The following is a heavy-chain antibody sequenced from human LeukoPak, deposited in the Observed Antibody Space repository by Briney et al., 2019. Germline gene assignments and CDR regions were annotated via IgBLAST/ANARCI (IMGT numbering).Heavy chain of an antibody. J-gene: IGHJ6*03. Sequence: GGSLRLSCAASGCTFSSYGMHWVRQAPGKGLEWVAFIRYDGSNKDYADSVKRRFTISRDNSKNTLYLQMNSLRAEDTAVYYCAKTLGYCSSTSCSDYMDVWGKGTKVTVCS. CDR3: AKTLGYCSSTSCSDYMDV. CDR2: IRYDGSNK. D-gene: IGHD2-2*01. V-gene: IGHV3-30*02. CDR1: GCTFSSYG.